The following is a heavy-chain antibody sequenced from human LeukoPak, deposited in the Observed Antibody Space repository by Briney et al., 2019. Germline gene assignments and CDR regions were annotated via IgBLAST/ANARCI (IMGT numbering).Heavy chain of an antibody. CDR1: GFTFDDYA. J-gene: IGHJ6*03. Sequence: GGSLRLSCAASGFTFDDYAMHWVRQAPGKGLEWVSLISWDGGSTYYADSVKGRFTVSRDNSKNSLYLQMNSLRAEDTALYYCARKVKSYYYYYMDVWGKGTTVTVSS. V-gene: IGHV3-43D*03. D-gene: IGHD2-21*01. CDR3: ARKVKSYYYYYMDV. CDR2: ISWDGGST.